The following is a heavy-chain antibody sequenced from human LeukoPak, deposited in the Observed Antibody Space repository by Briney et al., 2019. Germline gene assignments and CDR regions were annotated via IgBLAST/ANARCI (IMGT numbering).Heavy chain of an antibody. CDR3: AKGRGSSTYTFDY. V-gene: IGHV3-23*01. CDR2: ISGSGGST. Sequence: GGSLRLSCAASGFTFSSYAMSWVRQAPGKGLEWVSAISGSGGSTYYADSVRGRFTISRDNSKSTLYLQMKSLRAEDTAVYYCAKGRGSSTYTFDYWGQGTLVTVSS. D-gene: IGHD3-16*01. CDR1: GFTFSSYA. J-gene: IGHJ4*02.